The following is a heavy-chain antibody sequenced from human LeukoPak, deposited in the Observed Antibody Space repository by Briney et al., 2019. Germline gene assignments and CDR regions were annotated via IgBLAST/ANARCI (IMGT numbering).Heavy chain of an antibody. V-gene: IGHV3-20*04. J-gene: IGHJ3*02. D-gene: IGHD3-22*01. CDR1: GFIFDDYG. Sequence: GGSLRLSCAASGFIFDDYGMIWVRQAPGKGLERVSGINWNGGSTGYADSVKGRFTISRDNAKNSLYLQMNSLRAEDTALYYCARDYDSSGYSDAFDIWGQGTMVTVSS. CDR2: INWNGGST. CDR3: ARDYDSSGYSDAFDI.